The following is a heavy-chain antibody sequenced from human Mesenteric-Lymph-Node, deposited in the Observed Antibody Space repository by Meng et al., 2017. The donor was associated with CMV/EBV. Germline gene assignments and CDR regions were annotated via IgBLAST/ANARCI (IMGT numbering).Heavy chain of an antibody. CDR1: GFTFSGSW. J-gene: IGHJ4*02. Sequence: RTLSCAASGFTFSGSWMHWVRQLPGKGLVWVSRINGDGSTIHYADSVKGRFTISRDNAKNTLYLQMNSLRAEDTAVYYCAREGYFDYWGQGTLVTVSS. CDR2: INGDGSTI. V-gene: IGHV3-74*01. CDR3: AREGYFDY.